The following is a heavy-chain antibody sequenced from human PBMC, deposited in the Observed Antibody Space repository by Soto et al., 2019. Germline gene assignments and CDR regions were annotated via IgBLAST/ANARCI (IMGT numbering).Heavy chain of an antibody. Sequence: SVKVSCKASGFTFTSSAVQWVRQARGQRLEWIGWIVVGSGNTNYAQKFQERVTITRDMSTSTAYMELSSLRSEDTAVYYCAAVPFNPLTIFGVVNTLDYYYGMDVWGQGTTVTVSS. CDR3: AAVPFNPLTIFGVVNTLDYYYGMDV. CDR1: GFTFTSSA. CDR2: IVVGSGNT. J-gene: IGHJ6*02. V-gene: IGHV1-58*01. D-gene: IGHD3-3*01.